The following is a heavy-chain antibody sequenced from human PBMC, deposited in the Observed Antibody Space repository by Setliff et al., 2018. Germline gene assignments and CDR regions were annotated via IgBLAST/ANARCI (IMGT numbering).Heavy chain of an antibody. CDR3: ARAPKAARRYYYYMDV. J-gene: IGHJ6*03. D-gene: IGHD6-6*01. CDR2: ISPYNGNA. Sequence: GASVKVSCKTSGYTFKTYGFTWVRQAPGQGLEWMGWISPYNGNANSAQKFQGRVTMTTDTSTSTAYMELRSLRSDDTAVYYCARAPKAARRYYYYMDVWGKGTTVTVSS. CDR1: GYTFKTYG. V-gene: IGHV1-18*01.